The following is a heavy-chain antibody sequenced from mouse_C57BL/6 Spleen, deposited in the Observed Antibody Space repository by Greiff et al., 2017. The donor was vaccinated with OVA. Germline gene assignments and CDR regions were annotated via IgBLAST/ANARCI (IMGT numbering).Heavy chain of an antibody. CDR3: THYGSSYVGWYCDV. CDR2: IDPEDGDT. CDR1: GFNIKDYY. D-gene: IGHD1-1*01. Sequence: VQLQQSGAELVRPGASVKLSCTASGFNIKDYYMHWVKQRPEQGLEWIGRIDPEDGDTEYAPKFQGKATLTADTSSNTAYLQLSSLTSEDTAVYYGTHYGSSYVGWYCDVWGTGTTVTVSS. J-gene: IGHJ1*03. V-gene: IGHV14-1*01.